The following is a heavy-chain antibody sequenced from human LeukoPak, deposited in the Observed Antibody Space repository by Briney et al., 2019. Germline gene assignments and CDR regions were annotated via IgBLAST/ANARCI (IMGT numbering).Heavy chain of an antibody. V-gene: IGHV3-23*01. CDR3: AKEITYCSRTSCYVYWYFDL. CDR2: ITSSGANA. Sequence: GGSLRLSCAASGFTFSNYAIHWVRQAPGKGLDWASVITSSGANADYADSVKGRFTISRDNSKNTLYLQMNSLRAEDTAVYYCAKEITYCSRTSCYVYWYFDLWGRGTLVTVSS. CDR1: GFTFSNYA. D-gene: IGHD2-2*01. J-gene: IGHJ2*01.